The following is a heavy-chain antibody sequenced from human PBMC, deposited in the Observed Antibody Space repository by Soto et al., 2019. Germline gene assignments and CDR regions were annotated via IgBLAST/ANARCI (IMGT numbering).Heavy chain of an antibody. D-gene: IGHD2-2*01. V-gene: IGHV1-18*01. CDR2: ISAYNGNT. Sequence: ASVKVSCKASGYTFTSYGISWVRQAPGQGLEWMGWISAYNGNTNYAQKLQGRVTMTTDTSTSTAYMELRSLRSDDTAVYYCARELGYCSSTCCFYFDYWGDLTPFTV. CDR1: GYTFTSYG. J-gene: IGHJ4*01. CDR3: ARELGYCSSTCCFYFDY.